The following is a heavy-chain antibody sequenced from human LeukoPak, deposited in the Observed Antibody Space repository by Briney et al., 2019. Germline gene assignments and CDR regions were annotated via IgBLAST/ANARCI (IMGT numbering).Heavy chain of an antibody. CDR1: GGSIGSYY. J-gene: IGHJ5*02. D-gene: IGHD2-2*01. V-gene: IGHV4-59*01. CDR3: AQSPDIVVVPAVFWFDP. Sequence: SETLSLTCTVSGGSIGSYYWSWIRQTPGKGLEWIGYIYYSGSTNYNPSLKSRVTISVDTSRNQFSLKMSSVTAADTAVYYCAQSPDIVVVPAVFWFDPWGQGTLVTVSS. CDR2: IYYSGST.